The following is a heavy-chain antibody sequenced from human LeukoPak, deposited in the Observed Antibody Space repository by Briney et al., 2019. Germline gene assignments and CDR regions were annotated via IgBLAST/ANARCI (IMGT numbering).Heavy chain of an antibody. CDR3: ARDKGLYGSGSYPYWYFDL. CDR2: IYYSGST. D-gene: IGHD3-10*01. J-gene: IGHJ2*01. V-gene: IGHV4-39*07. Sequence: SETLSLTCTVSGGSISSSSYYWGWIRQPPGKGLEWLGSIYYSGSTYYNPSLKSRVTISVDASKNQFSLKLSSVTAADTAVYYCARDKGLYGSGSYPYWYFDLWGRGTLVTVSS. CDR1: GGSISSSSYY.